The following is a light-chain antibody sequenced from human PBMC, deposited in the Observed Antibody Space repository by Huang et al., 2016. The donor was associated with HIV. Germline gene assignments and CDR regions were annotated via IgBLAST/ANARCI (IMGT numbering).Light chain of an antibody. Sequence: DIVMTQSPDSLAVSLGERATINCKSSQSVLYSSNNKHYLAWYQQKPGQPPKLLIYWESTRESGVPDRFSGSGSGTDFTLTISSLQAEDVAIYYCQQYYSTLPYTFGQGTKLEIK. CDR3: QQYYSTLPYT. CDR1: QSVLYSSNNKHY. CDR2: WES. V-gene: IGKV4-1*01. J-gene: IGKJ2*01.